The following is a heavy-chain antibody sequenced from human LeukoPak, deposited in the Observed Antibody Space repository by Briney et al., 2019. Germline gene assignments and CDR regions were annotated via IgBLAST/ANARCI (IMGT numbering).Heavy chain of an antibody. CDR3: ARVPGGPARDLNY. CDR1: GYTFTDYY. CDR2: VNANNGGT. D-gene: IGHD3-16*01. J-gene: IGHJ4*02. V-gene: IGHV1-2*02. Sequence: ASVKVSCKASGYTFTDYYTHWVRQAPGQGLEWMGWVNANNGGTNYAQKFQGRVTMTTDTPISTAYMELSSLTSDDTAVYYCARVPGGPARDLNYWGQGSLVTVSS.